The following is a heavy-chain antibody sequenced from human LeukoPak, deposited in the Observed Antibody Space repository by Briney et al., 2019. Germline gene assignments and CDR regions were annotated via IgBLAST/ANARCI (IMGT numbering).Heavy chain of an antibody. D-gene: IGHD1-26*01. CDR2: ISASGDTT. CDR1: GFTFNTYG. J-gene: IGHJ4*03. Sequence: GGSLRLSCAASGFTFNTYGMSWVCQAPGKGLEWVSSISASGDTTDYADSVKGRFSISRDNSKNTLYLQMSSLRAEDTAVYYCARDLEEPEVGATGVYDYWGQGTTVTVSS. V-gene: IGHV3-23*01. CDR3: ARDLEEPEVGATGVYDY.